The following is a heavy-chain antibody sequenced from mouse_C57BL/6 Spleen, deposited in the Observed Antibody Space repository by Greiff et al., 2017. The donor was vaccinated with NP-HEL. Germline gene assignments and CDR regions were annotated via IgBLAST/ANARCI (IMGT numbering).Heavy chain of an antibody. CDR1: GFTFTDYY. V-gene: IGHV7-3*01. CDR3: ARLGSYAMDY. D-gene: IGHD4-1*01. J-gene: IGHJ4*01. Sequence: EVNVVESGGGLVQPGGSLSLSCAASGFTFTDYYMSWVRQPPGKALEWLGFIRNKANGYTTEYSASVKGRFTISRDNSQSILYLQMNALRAEDSATYYCARLGSYAMDYWGQGTSVTVSS. CDR2: IRNKANGYTT.